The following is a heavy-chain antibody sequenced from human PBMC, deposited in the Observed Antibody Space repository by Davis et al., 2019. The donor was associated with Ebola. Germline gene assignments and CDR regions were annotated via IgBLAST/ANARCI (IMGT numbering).Heavy chain of an antibody. CDR2: IKSKTDGGTA. CDR3: TRTPAAGL. V-gene: IGHV3-15*01. D-gene: IGHD6-13*01. Sequence: GESLKISCAASGFTFNNAWMSWVRQAPGKGLEWVGRIKSKTDGGTADYAAPVKTRFTISRDDSKNTLYLQMNSLKSEDTAVYYCTRTPAAGLWGQGTLVTVSS. CDR1: GFTFNNAW. J-gene: IGHJ4*02.